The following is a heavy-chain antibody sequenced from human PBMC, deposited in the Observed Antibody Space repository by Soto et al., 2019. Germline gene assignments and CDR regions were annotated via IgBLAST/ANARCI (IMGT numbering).Heavy chain of an antibody. CDR2: INPNSGGT. CDR3: AKENWANPDS. J-gene: IGHJ4*02. D-gene: IGHD7-27*01. Sequence: GASVKVSCKASGYTFTGYYMHWVRQAPGQGLEWMGWINPNSGGTNYAQKFQGRFTISRDNAKNSLFPQMNNLTVEDTAVYYCAKENWANPDSWGQGTLVTVSS. V-gene: IGHV1-2*02. CDR1: GYTFTGYY.